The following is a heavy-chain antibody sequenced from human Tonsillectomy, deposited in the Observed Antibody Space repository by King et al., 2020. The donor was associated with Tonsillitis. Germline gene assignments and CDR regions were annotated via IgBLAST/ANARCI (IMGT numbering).Heavy chain of an antibody. CDR3: ARQEYYDILTGSYFDY. V-gene: IGHV4-59*08. CDR2: SYYSGST. D-gene: IGHD3-9*01. Sequence: QLQESGPGLVKPSETLSLTCTVSGGSISSYYWSWIRQPPGKGLEWIGYSYYSGSTNYNPSLKSRVTISVDTSKNQFSLKLSSVTAADTAVYYCARQEYYDILTGSYFDYWGQGTLVTVSS. CDR1: GGSISSYY. J-gene: IGHJ4*02.